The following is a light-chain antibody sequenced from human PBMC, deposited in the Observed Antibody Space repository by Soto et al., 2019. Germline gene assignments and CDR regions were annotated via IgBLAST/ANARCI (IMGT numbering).Light chain of an antibody. CDR2: GAS. J-gene: IGKJ1*01. V-gene: IGKV3-15*01. CDR3: QQYNDWRRT. CDR1: QSVGSK. Sequence: EIVMTQSPATLSVSPGDRVTLSCRASQSVGSKLAWYQQKPGQAPRLLIYGASTRAPGFPARFSGSGSGTEFSLTIRSLQSEDVALYYCQQYNDWRRTFGRGTKVDIK.